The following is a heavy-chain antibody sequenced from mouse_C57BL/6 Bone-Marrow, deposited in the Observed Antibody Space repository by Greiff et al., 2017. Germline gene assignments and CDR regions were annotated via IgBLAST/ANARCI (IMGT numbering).Heavy chain of an antibody. Sequence: EVKLMESGGDLVKPGGSLKLSCAASGFTFSSYGMSWVRQTPDKRLEWVATISSGGSYTYYPDSVKGRFTISRDNAKNTLYLQMSSLKSEDTAMDYCARGGGYWFAYWGQGTLVTVSA. V-gene: IGHV5-6*02. D-gene: IGHD1-1*02. CDR2: ISSGGSYT. J-gene: IGHJ3*01. CDR1: GFTFSSYG. CDR3: ARGGGYWFAY.